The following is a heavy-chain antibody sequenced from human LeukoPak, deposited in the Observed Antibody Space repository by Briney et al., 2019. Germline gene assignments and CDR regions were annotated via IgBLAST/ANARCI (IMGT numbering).Heavy chain of an antibody. CDR2: IHTDGIT. J-gene: IGHJ4*02. D-gene: IGHD2-21*01. CDR1: GLTFSASP. CDR3: ATGHNCGD. Sequence: GGSLRLSCATFGLTFSASPMTWVRQAPGKGLEWVSTIHTDGITYYPDSVKGRFTISRDNSKSTLYLQMDSLRVEDTAVYYCATGHNCGDWGQGTLVTVSS. V-gene: IGHV3-23*01.